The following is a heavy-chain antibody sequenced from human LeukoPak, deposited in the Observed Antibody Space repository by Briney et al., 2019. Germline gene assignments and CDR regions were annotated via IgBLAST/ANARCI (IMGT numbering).Heavy chain of an antibody. CDR2: IYYSGST. CDR3: ARRGEGFDY. V-gene: IGHV4-39*01. Sequence: PSKTLSLTCTVSGGSISSSSYYWGWIRQPPGKGLEWIGSIYYSGSTYYNPSLKSRVTISVDTSKNQFSLKLSSVTAADTAVYYRARRGEGFDYWGQGTLVTVSS. J-gene: IGHJ4*02. CDR1: GGSISSSSYY.